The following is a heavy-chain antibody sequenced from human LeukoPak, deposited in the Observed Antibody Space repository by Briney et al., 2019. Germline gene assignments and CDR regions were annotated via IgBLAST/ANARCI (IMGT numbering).Heavy chain of an antibody. CDR1: GGSINSYY. J-gene: IGHJ5*02. D-gene: IGHD3-22*01. CDR3: ARGQYYYDSSGRNWFDP. V-gene: IGHV4-59*01. Sequence: SETLSLTCTVSGGSINSYYWNWIRQPPGKGLEWIGYIYYSGSTNYNPSLKSRVTISVDTSKNQFSLKLSSVTAADTAVYYCARGQYYYDSSGRNWFDPWGQGTLVTVSS. CDR2: IYYSGST.